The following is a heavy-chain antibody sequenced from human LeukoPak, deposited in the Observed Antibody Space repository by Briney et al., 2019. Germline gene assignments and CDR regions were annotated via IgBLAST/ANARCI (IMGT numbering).Heavy chain of an antibody. J-gene: IGHJ3*02. CDR3: ARQNSSSWYRGDAFDI. CDR2: IYYSGST. D-gene: IGHD6-13*01. Sequence: PAETLSLTCTVSGGSISSSSYYWGWLRQPPGKGLEWIGSIYYSGSTYYNPSLKSRVTISVDTSKNQFSLKLSSVTAADTAVYYCARQNSSSWYRGDAFDIWGQGTMVTVSS. CDR1: GGSISSSSYY. V-gene: IGHV4-39*01.